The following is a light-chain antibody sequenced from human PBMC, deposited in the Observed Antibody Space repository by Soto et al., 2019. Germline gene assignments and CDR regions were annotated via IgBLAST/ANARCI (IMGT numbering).Light chain of an antibody. V-gene: IGLV2-8*01. CDR3: SSYTSSSTHVV. CDR2: DVN. J-gene: IGLJ2*01. Sequence: QSVLTQPPSASGSPGQSVTIPCTGTSSDIGTYKYVSWYQQHSGKAPKLMIYDVNKRPAGVPARFSGSKSGNTASLTISGLQAEDEADYYCSSYTSSSTHVVFGGGTKVTV. CDR1: SSDIGTYKY.